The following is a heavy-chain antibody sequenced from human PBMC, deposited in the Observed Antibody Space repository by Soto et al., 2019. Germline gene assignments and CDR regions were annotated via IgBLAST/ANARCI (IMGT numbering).Heavy chain of an antibody. CDR3: SRGSFGYYGP. CDR1: CFSVSEHA. D-gene: IGHD2-2*03. J-gene: IGHJ5*02. V-gene: IGHV3-49*04. CDR2: IRNTPYGGTT. Sequence: PGGSLSLSCNCSCFSVSEHAMTWVRQAPGKGLEWVGFIRNTPYGGTTDYSASVRGRFTISRDDSESIAYLQMNSLKTEDSGVYYCSRGSFGYYGPWGPGTLVTVSS.